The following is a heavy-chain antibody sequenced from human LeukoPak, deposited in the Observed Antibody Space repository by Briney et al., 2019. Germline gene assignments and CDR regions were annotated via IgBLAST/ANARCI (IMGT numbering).Heavy chain of an antibody. CDR3: ARSAYDFWSGYAGGNYYYYGMDV. V-gene: IGHV1-18*01. CDR2: SSGTGYNM. CDR1: GYTFSAYG. D-gene: IGHD3-3*01. J-gene: IGHJ6*02. Sequence: ASVTVSCKASGYTFSAYGITWVRQAPGQGLEWMAWSSGTGYNMEYAQKFQGRVTMTTDTSTSTAYMELRSLRSDDTAVYYCARSAYDFWSGYAGGNYYYYGMDVWGQGTTVTVS.